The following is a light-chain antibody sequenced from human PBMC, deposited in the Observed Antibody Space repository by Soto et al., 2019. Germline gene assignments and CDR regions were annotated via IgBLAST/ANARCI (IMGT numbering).Light chain of an antibody. CDR1: QSVDTY. CDR3: QHRSNWPT. V-gene: IGKV3-11*01. J-gene: IGKJ4*01. Sequence: EIVLTQSPATLSLSPGETATLSCRASQSVDTYLAWYQHRPGQPPRLLIYDTSNRATGIPARFSGGGSGTDFTLTISNLEPEDFAVYYCQHRSNWPTFGGGTKVDIK. CDR2: DTS.